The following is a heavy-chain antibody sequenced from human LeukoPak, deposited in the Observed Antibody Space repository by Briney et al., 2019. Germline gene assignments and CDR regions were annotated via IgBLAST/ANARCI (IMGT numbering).Heavy chain of an antibody. D-gene: IGHD2-15*01. CDR1: GGSISSGGYY. J-gene: IGHJ5*02. Sequence: SETLSLTCTVSGGSISSGGYYWSWIRQHPGKGLEWIGYIYYSGSTYYNPSLKSRVTISVDTSKNQFSLKLSSATAADTAVYYCARVGYCSGGSCYSTYNWFDPWGQGTLVTVSS. V-gene: IGHV4-31*03. CDR3: ARVGYCSGGSCYSTYNWFDP. CDR2: IYYSGST.